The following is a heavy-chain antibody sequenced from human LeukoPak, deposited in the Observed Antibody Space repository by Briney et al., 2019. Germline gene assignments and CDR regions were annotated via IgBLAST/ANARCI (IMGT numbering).Heavy chain of an antibody. CDR3: AREVDYYDTSDYFPLGY. J-gene: IGHJ4*02. CDR1: GYTFTSYD. Sequence: ASVKVSCMASGYTFTSYDINWVRQATGQGLEWMGWINPNNGGTNYAQKFQGRVTMTRDTSISTAYMELSRLRSDDTAVYYCAREVDYYDTSDYFPLGYWGQGTLVTVSS. V-gene: IGHV1-2*02. D-gene: IGHD3-22*01. CDR2: INPNNGGT.